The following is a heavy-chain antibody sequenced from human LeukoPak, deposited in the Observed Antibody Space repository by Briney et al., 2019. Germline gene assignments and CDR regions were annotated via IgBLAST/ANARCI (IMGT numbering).Heavy chain of an antibody. CDR3: ASVYSSSWYSFDY. V-gene: IGHV4-4*07. CDR1: GGSISSYY. D-gene: IGHD6-13*01. CDR2: IYTSGST. J-gene: IGHJ4*02. Sequence: SETPSLTCTVSGGSISSYYWSWIRQPAGKGLEWIGRIYTSGSTNYNPSLKSRVTISVDKSKNQFSLKLSSVTAADTAVYYCASVYSSSWYSFDYWGQGTLVTVSS.